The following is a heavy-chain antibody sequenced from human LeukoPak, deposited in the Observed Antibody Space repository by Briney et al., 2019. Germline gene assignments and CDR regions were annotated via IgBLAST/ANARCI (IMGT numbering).Heavy chain of an antibody. D-gene: IGHD1-26*01. J-gene: IGHJ4*02. Sequence: PSETLSLTCTVSGGSISSSSYYWGWIRQPPGKGLEWIGSIYYSGSTYYNPSLKSRVTISVDTSKNQFSLKLSSVTAADTAVYYCARRRGWELLPHLDPFDIWGQGTLVTVSS. CDR3: ARRRGWELLPHLDPFDI. V-gene: IGHV4-39*01. CDR1: GGSISSSSYY. CDR2: IYYSGST.